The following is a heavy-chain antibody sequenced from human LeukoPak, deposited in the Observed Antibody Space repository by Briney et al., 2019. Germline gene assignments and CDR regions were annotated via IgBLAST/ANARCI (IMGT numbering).Heavy chain of an antibody. CDR3: ATWDPDSSGYPGAFDI. V-gene: IGHV4-59*08. J-gene: IGHJ3*02. D-gene: IGHD3-22*01. Sequence: SETLSLTCSVSGASVNSFYWTWIRQPPGKGLEWIGYIYYSGSTNYNPSLKSRVTISVDTSKNQFSLKLSSVTAADTAVYYCATWDPDSSGYPGAFDIWGQGTMVTVSS. CDR2: IYYSGST. CDR1: GASVNSFY.